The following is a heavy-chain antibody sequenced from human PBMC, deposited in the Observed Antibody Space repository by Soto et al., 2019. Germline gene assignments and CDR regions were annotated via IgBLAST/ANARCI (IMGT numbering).Heavy chain of an antibody. V-gene: IGHV2-70*01. Sequence: SGATLVNPTQTSTLTCTFSGFSLRTSGMCVSWIRQPPGKALEWLALVDWDDDKYYNTSLRTRLTISRDTSKNQVILTMTNMDPVDTATYYCSRRASYSRPYLLAYWAQRTPVTGSA. CDR2: VDWDDDK. D-gene: IGHD4-4*01. J-gene: IGHJ4*02. CDR1: GFSLRTSGMC. CDR3: SRRASYSRPYLLAY.